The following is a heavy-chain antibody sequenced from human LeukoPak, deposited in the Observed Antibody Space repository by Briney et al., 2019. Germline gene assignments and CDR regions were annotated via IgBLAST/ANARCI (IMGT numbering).Heavy chain of an antibody. D-gene: IGHD2-2*02. Sequence: GTSLRLSCAASGFTFSAYGMHWLRQAPGKGLEGVAVIPYDSSNKYYTDSVQGRFSISRDNSKNTLYLQMNSLRADDTAVYYCAKNRIPTSITPDSWGQGTLVTVSS. CDR3: AKNRIPTSITPDS. J-gene: IGHJ5*01. V-gene: IGHV3-30*18. CDR1: GFTFSAYG. CDR2: IPYDSSNK.